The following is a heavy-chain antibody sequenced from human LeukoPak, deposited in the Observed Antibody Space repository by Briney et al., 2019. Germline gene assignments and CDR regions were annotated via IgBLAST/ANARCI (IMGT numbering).Heavy chain of an antibody. CDR1: GGSISSGGYY. CDR2: IHYSGST. J-gene: IGHJ1*01. CDR3: ARGSYGDYEYFQH. V-gene: IGHV4-31*03. Sequence: SETLSLTCTVSGGSISSGGYYWSWIRQHPGKDLEWIGYIHYSGSTYYNPSLKSRVTISVDTSKNQFSLKLSSVTAADTAVYYCARGSYGDYEYFQHWGQGTLVTVSS. D-gene: IGHD4-17*01.